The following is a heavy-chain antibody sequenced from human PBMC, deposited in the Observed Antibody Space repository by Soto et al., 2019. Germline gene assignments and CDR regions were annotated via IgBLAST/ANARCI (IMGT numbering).Heavy chain of an antibody. J-gene: IGHJ4*02. CDR1: GFTFSSYW. V-gene: IGHV3-74*01. Sequence: EVQLVESGGGLVQPGGSLRLSCAASGFTFSSYWMHWVRQAPGKGLVWVSRINSDGSSTSYADSVKGRFTISRDNAKNTLYLQMNSLRAEDTAVYYCARGWGPLWFGELLGVFDYWGQGTLVTVSS. D-gene: IGHD3-10*01. CDR3: ARGWGPLWFGELLGVFDY. CDR2: INSDGSST.